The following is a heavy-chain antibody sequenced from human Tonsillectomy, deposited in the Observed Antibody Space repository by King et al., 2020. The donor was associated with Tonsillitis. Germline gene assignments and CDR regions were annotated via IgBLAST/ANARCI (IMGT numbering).Heavy chain of an antibody. V-gene: IGHV1-69*01. CDR2: IIPIFGTA. J-gene: IGHJ2*01. CDR1: GGTFSSYA. D-gene: IGHD5-24*01. CDR3: ASMPRATSFNYWYFDL. Sequence: QLVQSGAEVKKPGSSVKVSCKASGGTFSSYAISWVRQAPGQGLEWMVGIIPIFGTANYAQKFQGRVTITADESTSTAYMELSSLRSEDTAVYYCASMPRATSFNYWYFDLWGRGTLVTVSS.